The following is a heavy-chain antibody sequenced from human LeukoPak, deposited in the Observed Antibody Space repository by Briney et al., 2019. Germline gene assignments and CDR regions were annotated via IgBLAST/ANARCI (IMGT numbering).Heavy chain of an antibody. CDR3: ARDPYGGDSPGDY. V-gene: IGHV3-48*01. CDR1: GFTLSDYS. D-gene: IGHD4-23*01. J-gene: IGHJ4*02. Sequence: RGSLRLSCAASGFTLSDYSMNWVRQAPGKGLEWISYINGGSITMYYAASVKGRFIISRDNARSPLYLQMDSLRAEDTALYYCARDPYGGDSPGDYWGQGTLVTVSS. CDR2: INGGSITM.